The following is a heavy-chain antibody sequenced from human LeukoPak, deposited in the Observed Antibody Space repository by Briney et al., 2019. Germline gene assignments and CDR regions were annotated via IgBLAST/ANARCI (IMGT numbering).Heavy chain of an antibody. CDR2: IVVGSGNT. J-gene: IGHJ6*02. CDR3: ATDRGYCDGDCLDV. V-gene: IGHV1-58*01. Sequence: GASVKVSRKASGFSFTSSAVQWVRQARGQRLEWVGWIVVGSGNTKYAQKLQERVTITRDMSTSTAYMELSSLRSEDTAVYYCATDRGYCDGDCLDVWGQGTTVTVSS. CDR1: GFSFTSSA. D-gene: IGHD2-21*02.